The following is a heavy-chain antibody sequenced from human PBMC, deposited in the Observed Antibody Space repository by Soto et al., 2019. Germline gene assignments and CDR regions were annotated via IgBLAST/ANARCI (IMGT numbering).Heavy chain of an antibody. Sequence: GGSLRLSCAASGFTFSSYSMNWVRQAPGKGLEWVSYISSSSSTIYYADSVKGRFTISRDNAKNSLYLQMNSLRDEDTAVYYCARDPDGTITMVRGVIIASYGMDVWGQGTTVTVSS. CDR2: ISSSSSTI. J-gene: IGHJ6*02. CDR3: ARDPDGTITMVRGVIIASYGMDV. V-gene: IGHV3-48*02. CDR1: GFTFSSYS. D-gene: IGHD3-10*01.